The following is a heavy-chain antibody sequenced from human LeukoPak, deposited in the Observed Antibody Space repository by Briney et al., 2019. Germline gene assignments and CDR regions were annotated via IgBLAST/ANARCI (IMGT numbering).Heavy chain of an antibody. CDR1: GCSISSYY. Sequence: SGTLSLTCTVSGCSISSYYWSWIRQPPGKGLEWIGNRYYSGSTNYKTSLKSQVPIPVDPYKKQFSLRLSAVTAAYTAVYYCARYYDIDVWGKGTTVTVSS. CDR3: ARYYDIDV. V-gene: IGHV4-59*01. CDR2: RYYSGST. J-gene: IGHJ6*03.